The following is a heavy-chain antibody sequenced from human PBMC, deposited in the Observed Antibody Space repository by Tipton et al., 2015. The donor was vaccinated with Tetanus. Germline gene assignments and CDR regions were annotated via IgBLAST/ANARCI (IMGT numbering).Heavy chain of an antibody. CDR3: TTDRLQYYYDSSGSLTWFDY. V-gene: IGHV3-15*01. CDR2: IKSKTDGGTT. J-gene: IGHJ4*02. D-gene: IGHD3-22*01. CDR1: GFTFSNAW. Sequence: SLRLSCAASGFTFSNAWMSWVRQAPGKGLEWVGRIKSKTDGGTTDYAAPVKGRFTISRDDSKNTLYLQMNSLKTEDTAVYYCTTDRLQYYYDSSGSLTWFDYWGQGTLATVSS.